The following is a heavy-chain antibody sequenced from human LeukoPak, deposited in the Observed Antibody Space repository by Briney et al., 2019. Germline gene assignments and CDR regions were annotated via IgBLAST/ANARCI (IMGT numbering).Heavy chain of an antibody. J-gene: IGHJ4*02. D-gene: IGHD2-21*02. Sequence: AGGSLRLSCAASGFTFSSYAMSFFRQAPGKGLEWVSGISDNGRSTYYADSVKGRLTISRDNSKNTLYLQMNSLRADDTAVYYCAKRRGVVVSGPGRGFNYWGQGTVVTVSS. CDR3: AKRRGVVVSGPGRGFNY. V-gene: IGHV3-23*01. CDR2: ISDNGRST. CDR1: GFTFSSYA.